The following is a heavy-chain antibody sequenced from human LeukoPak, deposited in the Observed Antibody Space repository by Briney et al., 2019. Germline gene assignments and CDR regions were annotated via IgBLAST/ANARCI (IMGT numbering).Heavy chain of an antibody. CDR3: AELGITMIGGV. V-gene: IGHV3-7*01. Sequence: GGSLRLSCAASGFTFSIYWMNWVREAPGKGLEWVAKIKQDGSEKYYVDSAKGRFTISRDNAKNSLYLQMNSLRAEDTAVYYCAELGITMIGGVWGKGTTVTISS. CDR2: IKQDGSEK. J-gene: IGHJ6*04. D-gene: IGHD3-10*02. CDR1: GFTFSIYW.